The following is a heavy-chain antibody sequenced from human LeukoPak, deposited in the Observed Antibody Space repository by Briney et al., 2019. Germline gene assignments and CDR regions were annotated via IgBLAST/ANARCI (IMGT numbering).Heavy chain of an antibody. CDR2: IYTSGST. Sequence: SETLSLTCTVSVGSISSYYWSWIRQPAGKGLEWIGRIYTSGSTNYNPSLKSRVTMSVDTSKNQFSLKLSSVTAADTAVYYCARENYDFWSGYHRINWFDPWGQGTLVTVSS. J-gene: IGHJ5*02. CDR1: VGSISSYY. D-gene: IGHD3-3*01. V-gene: IGHV4-4*07. CDR3: ARENYDFWSGYHRINWFDP.